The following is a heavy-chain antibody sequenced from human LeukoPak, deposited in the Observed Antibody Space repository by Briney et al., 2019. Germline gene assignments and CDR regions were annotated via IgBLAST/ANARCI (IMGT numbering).Heavy chain of an antibody. D-gene: IGHD3-10*02. V-gene: IGHV3-48*03. CDR1: GFTFSSYE. CDR3: AELGITMIGGV. J-gene: IGHJ6*04. CDR2: ISSSGSTI. Sequence: GGSLRLSCAASGFTFSSYEMNWVRQAPGKGLEWVSYISSSGSTIYYADSVKGRFTIARDNAKNSLYLQMNSLRAEDSAVYYCAELGITMIGGVWGKGTTVTISS.